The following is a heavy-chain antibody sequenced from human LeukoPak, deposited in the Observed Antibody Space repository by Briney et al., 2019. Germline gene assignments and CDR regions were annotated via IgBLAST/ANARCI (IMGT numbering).Heavy chain of an antibody. V-gene: IGHV1-18*01. D-gene: IGHD3-22*01. CDR2: ISAYNGDT. CDR1: GYTFRNYG. CDR3: ARDRYYYDSSGYYLFDY. J-gene: IGHJ4*02. Sequence: ASVKVSCKASGYTFRNYGISWLRQAPGQGLEWMGWISAYNGDTNFAQKFQGRVTMTTDTSTSTAYMGLRSLRSDDTAVYYCARDRYYYDSSGYYLFDYWGQGTLVTVSS.